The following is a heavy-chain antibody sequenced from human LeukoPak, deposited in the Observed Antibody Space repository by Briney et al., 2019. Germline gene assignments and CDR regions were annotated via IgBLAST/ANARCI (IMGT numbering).Heavy chain of an antibody. J-gene: IGHJ4*02. CDR1: GDSFSSRGYF. Sequence: SSETLSLTCTVSGDSFSSRGYFWGWIRQPPGKGLEWIGIIYYSGITYYNPSLKSRVTISVDTSKNQFSLNLNSVTAADTAVCFCARTYDSSSYYYVFEDWGQGTLVTVSS. CDR3: ARTYDSSSYYYVFED. D-gene: IGHD3-22*01. V-gene: IGHV4-39*01. CDR2: IYYSGIT.